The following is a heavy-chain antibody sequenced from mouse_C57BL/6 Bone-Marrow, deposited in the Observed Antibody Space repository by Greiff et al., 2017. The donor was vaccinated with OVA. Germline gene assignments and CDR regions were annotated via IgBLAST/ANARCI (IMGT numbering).Heavy chain of an antibody. Sequence: QVQLQQSGAELARPGASVKLSCKASGYTFTSYGISWVKQRTGQGLEWIGEIYPRSGNTYYNEKFKGKATLTADKSSSTAYMELRSLTSEDSAVYFCARSDCITTVVDYYAMDYWGQGTSVTVSS. CDR3: ARSDCITTVVDYYAMDY. J-gene: IGHJ4*01. CDR1: GYTFTSYG. CDR2: IYPRSGNT. V-gene: IGHV1-81*01. D-gene: IGHD1-1*01.